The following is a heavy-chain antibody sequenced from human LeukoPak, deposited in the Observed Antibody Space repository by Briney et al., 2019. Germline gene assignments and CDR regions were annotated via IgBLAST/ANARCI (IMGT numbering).Heavy chain of an antibody. D-gene: IGHD1-1*01. CDR1: GFTFSTYG. Sequence: GRSLRLSCAASGFTFSTYGMHWVRQAPGKGLEWVAVITYDGSSEHYADSVKGRFTISRDNSKNTLYLQMKSLRVEAMSVYHCARGTTANDYWGQGTLVIVSS. CDR3: ARGTTANDY. CDR2: ITYDGSSE. J-gene: IGHJ4*02. V-gene: IGHV3-30*03.